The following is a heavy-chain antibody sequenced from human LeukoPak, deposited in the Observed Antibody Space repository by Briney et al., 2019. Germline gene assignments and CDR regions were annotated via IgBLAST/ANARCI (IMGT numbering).Heavy chain of an antibody. J-gene: IGHJ4*02. Sequence: GGSLRLSCAASGFTFSRFWMSWVHQAPGKGLEWVAKIKQDGTEIYYLDSVKGRFTISRDNAKNSLYLQMNSLRAEDTAVYYCARHRSGWLQSSFDYWGQETLVTVSS. CDR2: IKQDGTEI. V-gene: IGHV3-7*01. D-gene: IGHD5-24*01. CDR1: GFTFSRFW. CDR3: ARHRSGWLQSSFDY.